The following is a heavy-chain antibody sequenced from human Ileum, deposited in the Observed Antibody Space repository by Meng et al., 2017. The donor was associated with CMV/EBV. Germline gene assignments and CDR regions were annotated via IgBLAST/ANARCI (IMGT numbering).Heavy chain of an antibody. CDR1: GFTFSSYA. J-gene: IGHJ4*02. Sequence: QGQLVESGGGVVRPGRSLRLSCAASGFTFSSYAMHWVRQAPGKGLEWVAVISYDGSNKYYADSVKGRFTISRDNSKNTLYLQMNSLRAEDTAVYYCARRSSGLFDYWGQGILVTVSS. CDR2: ISYDGSNK. D-gene: IGHD6-13*01. CDR3: ARRSSGLFDY. V-gene: IGHV3-30-3*01.